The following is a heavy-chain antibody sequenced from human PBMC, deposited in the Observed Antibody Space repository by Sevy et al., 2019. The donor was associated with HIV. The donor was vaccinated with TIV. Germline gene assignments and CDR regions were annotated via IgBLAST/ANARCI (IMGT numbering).Heavy chain of an antibody. V-gene: IGHV3-30*02. D-gene: IGHD6-13*01. CDR3: AKDLAGPGRRYFDY. J-gene: IGHJ4*02. CDR2: IRYDGSDK. Sequence: GSLRLSCAAPGFPFSNYGMHWVRQVPGKGLEWVTFIRYDGSDKYYAASVKVRFTIFRDDSKNTLNLQMDGLRAEDTAIYYVAKDLAGPGRRYFDYWGQGTLVTVSS. CDR1: GFPFSNYG.